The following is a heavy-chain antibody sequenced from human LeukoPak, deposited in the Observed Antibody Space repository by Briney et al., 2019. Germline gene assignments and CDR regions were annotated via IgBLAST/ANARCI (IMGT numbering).Heavy chain of an antibody. V-gene: IGHV3-53*01. D-gene: IGHD3-10*01. Sequence: GGSLRLSCAAPGFAVSSNYMNWVRQAPGKGLEWVSVIYSDGRTYYADSVKGRFTISRDISKNTLFLQMTSLRAEDTAVYYCAKVKGWYGEGYFDYWGQGTLVTVSS. J-gene: IGHJ4*02. CDR3: AKVKGWYGEGYFDY. CDR1: GFAVSSNY. CDR2: IYSDGRT.